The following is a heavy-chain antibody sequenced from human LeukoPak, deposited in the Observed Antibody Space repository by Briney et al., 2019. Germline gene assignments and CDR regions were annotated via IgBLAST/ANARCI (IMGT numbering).Heavy chain of an antibody. V-gene: IGHV1-18*01. CDR2: ISTYKGNT. CDR3: ARAGYHYGSGSNNWFDS. Sequence: GASVKVSCKASGYTFTSYAISWVRQAPGQGLEWMGWISTYKGNTKYTQKLQDRVTMTTDTSTSTAYMELRSLRSDDTAVYYCARAGYHYGSGSNNWFDSWGQGTLVTVSS. D-gene: IGHD3-10*01. CDR1: GYTFTSYA. J-gene: IGHJ5*01.